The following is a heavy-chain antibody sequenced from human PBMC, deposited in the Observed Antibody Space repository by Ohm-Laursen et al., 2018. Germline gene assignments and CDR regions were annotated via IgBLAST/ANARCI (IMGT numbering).Heavy chain of an antibody. CDR1: GGSFSGYY. D-gene: IGHD3-22*01. Sequence: GTLSLTCAVYGGSFSGYYWSWIRQPPGKGLEWIGEINHSGSTNYNPSLKSRVTISVDTSKNQFSLKLSSVTAADTAVYYCARRVRSGYYLGYWGQGTLVTVSS. CDR3: ARRVRSGYYLGY. J-gene: IGHJ4*02. V-gene: IGHV4-34*01. CDR2: INHSGST.